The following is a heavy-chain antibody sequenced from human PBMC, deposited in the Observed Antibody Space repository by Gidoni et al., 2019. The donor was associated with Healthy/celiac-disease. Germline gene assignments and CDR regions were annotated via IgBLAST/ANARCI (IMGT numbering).Heavy chain of an antibody. CDR2: ISYDGSNK. Sequence: QVQLVESGGGVVQPGRSLRLSGAASGSTFSCYGMPWVRQAPGKGLGWVAVISYDGSNKYYADSVKGRFTISRDNSKNTLYLQMSSLRAEDTAVYYCARDLGYYDSSGIDYWGQGTLVTVSS. CDR1: GSTFSCYG. CDR3: ARDLGYYDSSGIDY. V-gene: IGHV3-30*03. J-gene: IGHJ4*02. D-gene: IGHD3-22*01.